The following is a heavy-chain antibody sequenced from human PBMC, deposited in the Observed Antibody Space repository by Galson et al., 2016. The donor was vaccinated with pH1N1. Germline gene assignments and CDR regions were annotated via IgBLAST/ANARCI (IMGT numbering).Heavy chain of an antibody. CDR2: IRFDENNN. D-gene: IGHD4-17*01. J-gene: IGHJ4*02. Sequence: SLGLSCAASGFNFSTYGMHWVRQAPGKGLEWVAFIRFDENNNYYADSVKGRFTISRDSSKNMLYLQMNSLRAEDTAVYYCAKDRAANYGDYWDYWGQGTLVTVSS. V-gene: IGHV3-30*02. CDR3: AKDRAANYGDYWDY. CDR1: GFNFSTYG.